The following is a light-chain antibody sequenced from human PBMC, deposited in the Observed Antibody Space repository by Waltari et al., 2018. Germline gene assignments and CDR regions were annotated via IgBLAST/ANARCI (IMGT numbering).Light chain of an antibody. CDR3: SAYAGSNNAV. Sequence: QSALTQPPSAFGSPGQSITIPCTGTSNDVGGYDYVSWYQQHPGKAPKLMIYEVSKRPSGVPDCFSGTKAGTTASLTISGVQAEDEAEYYCSAYAGSNNAVFGGGTHLTIL. CDR2: EVS. V-gene: IGLV2-8*01. CDR1: SNDVGGYDY. J-gene: IGLJ7*01.